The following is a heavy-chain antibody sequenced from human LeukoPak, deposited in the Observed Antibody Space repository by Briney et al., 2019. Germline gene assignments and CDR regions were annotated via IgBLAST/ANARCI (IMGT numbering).Heavy chain of an antibody. CDR2: IRYDGSNK. V-gene: IGHV3-30*02. J-gene: IGHJ4*02. Sequence: GGSLRLSCAASGFTFSSYGMHWVRQAPGKGLEWVAFIRYDGSNKYYADSVKGRFTISRDNSKNTLYLQMNSLRADDTAVYYCASWKWERPPFDYWGQGTLVTVSS. CDR3: ASWKWERPPFDY. D-gene: IGHD1-26*01. CDR1: GFTFSSYG.